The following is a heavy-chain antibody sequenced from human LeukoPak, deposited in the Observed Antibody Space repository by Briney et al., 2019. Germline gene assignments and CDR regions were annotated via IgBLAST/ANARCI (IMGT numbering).Heavy chain of an antibody. CDR2: IKEDGSTK. D-gene: IGHD6-13*01. CDR1: GFTVSSKY. V-gene: IGHV3-7*01. J-gene: IGHJ4*02. CDR3: ARDRESNWYPYLDA. Sequence: GGSLRLSCAASGFTVSSKYMSWVRQAPGKGLEWVANIKEDGSTKWYVDSVRGRFTISRDNAKNSLYLQMDGLRAEDTAVYYCARDRESNWYPYLDAWGQGTLVTVSP.